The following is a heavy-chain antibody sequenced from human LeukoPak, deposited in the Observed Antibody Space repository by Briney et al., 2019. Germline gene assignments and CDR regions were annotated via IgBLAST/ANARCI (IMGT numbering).Heavy chain of an antibody. Sequence: PGGSLRLSCAASGFTFNSYTMNWVLQAPGKGLGWVSSISSSSGYIYYADSVKGRFTISRDNTKNSLYLQMNSLRVEDTAVYYCARSAIHYGMDVWGQGTTVTVSS. V-gene: IGHV3-21*01. J-gene: IGHJ6*02. CDR1: GFTFNSYT. CDR2: ISSSSGYI. CDR3: ARSAIHYGMDV. D-gene: IGHD2-2*01.